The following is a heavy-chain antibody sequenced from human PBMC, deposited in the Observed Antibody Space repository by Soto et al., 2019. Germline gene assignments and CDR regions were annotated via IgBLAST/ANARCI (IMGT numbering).Heavy chain of an antibody. CDR3: TTSGYSSGWYYYYYMDV. V-gene: IGHV3-15*01. CDR2: IKSKTDGGTT. Sequence: GGSLRLSCAASGFTFSNAWMSWVRQAPGKGLEWVGRIKSKTDGGTTDYAAPVKGRFTISRDDSKNTLYLQMNSLKTEDTAVYYCTTSGYSSGWYYYYYMDVWGKGTTVTVSS. CDR1: GFTFSNAW. D-gene: IGHD6-19*01. J-gene: IGHJ6*03.